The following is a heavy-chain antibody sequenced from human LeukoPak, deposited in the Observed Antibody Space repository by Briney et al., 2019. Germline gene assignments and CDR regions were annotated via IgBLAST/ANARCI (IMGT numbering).Heavy chain of an antibody. V-gene: IGHV3-15*01. Sequence: GGPHRLSCGASGFTFSNAWMSWRRQAPGKVVEWGGRIKSKTDGGTTHYAAPVKGISTISRDDSTNLRCLQMNSVKTEDTAVYYCTTEVGGGGNEYYYYYYYMDVWGKGTTVTVSS. D-gene: IGHD5-12*01. CDR2: IKSKTDGGTT. CDR3: TTEVGGGGNEYYYYYYYMDV. J-gene: IGHJ6*03. CDR1: GFTFSNAW.